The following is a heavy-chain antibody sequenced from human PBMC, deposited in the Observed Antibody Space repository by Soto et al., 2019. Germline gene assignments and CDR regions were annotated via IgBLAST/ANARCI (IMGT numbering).Heavy chain of an antibody. CDR3: ARGGKLGMKDAFDI. V-gene: IGHV3-66*02. J-gene: IGHJ3*02. D-gene: IGHD7-27*01. CDR1: GFTVSSNY. Sequence: GGSLRLSCAASGFTVSSNYMSWVRQAPGKGLEWVSVIYSGGSTYYADSVKGRFTISRDNSKNTLYLQMNSLRAEDTAVYYCARGGKLGMKDAFDIWGQGTMVTVSS. CDR2: IYSGGST.